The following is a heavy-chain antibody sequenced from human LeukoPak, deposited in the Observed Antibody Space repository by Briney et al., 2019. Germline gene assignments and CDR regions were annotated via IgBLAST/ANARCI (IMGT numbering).Heavy chain of an antibody. CDR3: ARASCYDLDAFDI. J-gene: IGHJ3*02. Sequence: GGSLRLSCAASGFTFSSYWMSWVRQAPGKGLEWVANIKQDGSEKYYVDSVKGRFTISRDNAKNSLYLQMNSLRAEDTAVYYCARASCYDLDAFDIWGQGTMVTVSS. D-gene: IGHD5-12*01. CDR1: GFTFSSYW. V-gene: IGHV3-7*01. CDR2: IKQDGSEK.